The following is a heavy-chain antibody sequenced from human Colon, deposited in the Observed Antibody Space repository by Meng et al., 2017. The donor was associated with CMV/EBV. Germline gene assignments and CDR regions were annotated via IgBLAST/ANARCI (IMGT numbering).Heavy chain of an antibody. CDR1: GGSGSSGAFH. CDR3: AGYYVGRGGQGP. D-gene: IGHD3-10*02. CDR2: TGDSGTT. Sequence: VSGGSGSSGAFHWSWIRQHPGKGLEWIGHTGDSGTTYYNPSLESRVSISVDTFKNQFSLKVNSVTAADTAVYYCAGYYVGRGGQGPWGQGTLVTVSS. J-gene: IGHJ5*02. V-gene: IGHV4-31*02.